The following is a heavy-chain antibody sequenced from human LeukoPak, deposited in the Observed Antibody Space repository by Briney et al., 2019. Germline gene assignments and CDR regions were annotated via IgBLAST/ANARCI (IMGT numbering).Heavy chain of an antibody. Sequence: PGGSLRLSCAASGFTFSNAWMSWVRQPPGKGLEWIGEINHSGSTNYNPSLKSRVTISVDTSKNQFSLKLSSVTAADTAVYYCARGGYSGYGYYFDYWGQGTLVTVSS. CDR1: GFTFSNAW. CDR3: ARGGYSGYGYYFDY. J-gene: IGHJ4*02. D-gene: IGHD5-12*01. V-gene: IGHV4-34*01. CDR2: INHSGST.